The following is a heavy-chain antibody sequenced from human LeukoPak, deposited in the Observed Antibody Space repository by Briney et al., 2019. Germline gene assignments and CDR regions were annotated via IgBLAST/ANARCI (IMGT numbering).Heavy chain of an antibody. Sequence: GESLKISCKGSGYNFANYWIGWVRQMPGKGLEWMGIIYPGDSESRYSPSFKGQVTISVDKSISTAYLQWGSLKASDTAMCYCARLYYYDSSGPDYWGQGTLVTVSS. CDR2: IYPGDSES. V-gene: IGHV5-51*01. CDR1: GYNFANYW. J-gene: IGHJ4*02. D-gene: IGHD3-22*01. CDR3: ARLYYYDSSGPDY.